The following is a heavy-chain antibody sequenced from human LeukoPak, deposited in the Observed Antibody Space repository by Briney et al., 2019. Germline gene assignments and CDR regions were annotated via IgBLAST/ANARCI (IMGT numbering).Heavy chain of an antibody. V-gene: IGHV4-34*01. CDR1: GGSFSGYY. D-gene: IGHD3-10*01. J-gene: IGHJ5*02. CDR2: INRSGST. CDR3: ARGPPGGQFDP. Sequence: PSETLSLTCAVYGGSFSGYYWSWIRQPPGKGLEWIGEINRSGSTDYNPSLKSRVTVSVDTSKNQFSLKLSSVTAADTAVYYCARGPPGGQFDPWGQGTLVTVSS.